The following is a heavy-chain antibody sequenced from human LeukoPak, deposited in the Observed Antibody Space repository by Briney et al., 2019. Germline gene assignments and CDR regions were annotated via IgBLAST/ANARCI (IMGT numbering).Heavy chain of an antibody. J-gene: IGHJ4*02. CDR2: IHYTGTT. CDR3: ARASNKPGYTSGWLDY. CDR1: GGSINSHY. Sequence: PSETLSLTCIVSGGSINSHYWSWIRQPPGKGLEWIGDIHYTGTTKYNPSVKSRVTISIDTSKDQFSLNLSSVTAADTAVYYCARASNKPGYTSGWLDYWGQGTLITVSS. D-gene: IGHD6-19*01. V-gene: IGHV4-59*11.